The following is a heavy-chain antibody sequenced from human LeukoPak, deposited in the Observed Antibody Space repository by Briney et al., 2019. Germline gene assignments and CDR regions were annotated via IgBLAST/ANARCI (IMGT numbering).Heavy chain of an antibody. J-gene: IGHJ4*02. D-gene: IGHD1-26*01. CDR1: GFTFSSYS. V-gene: IGHV3-21*04. CDR2: ISSSSSYI. Sequence: GGSLRLSCAASGFTFSSYSTNWVRQAPGKGLEWVSSISSSSSYIYYADSVKGRFTISRVNAKNSLYLQMNSLRVEDTALYYCTKSQVGALAYFDYWGQGTLVTVSS. CDR3: TKSQVGALAYFDY.